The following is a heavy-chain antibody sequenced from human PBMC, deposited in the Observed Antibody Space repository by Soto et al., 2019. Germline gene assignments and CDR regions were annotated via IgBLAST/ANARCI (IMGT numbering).Heavy chain of an antibody. J-gene: IGHJ6*02. D-gene: IGHD5-18*01. CDR1: GGSFTYT. Sequence: SVKVSCKASGGSFTYTLSWVRQAPGQGLEWMGGIIPIFGTTNYAQKFQGRVTITADESTKTAYMELSNLRSEDTAVYYCARLHSHGTYGMDVWGQGTTVT. V-gene: IGHV1-69*13. CDR3: ARLHSHGTYGMDV. CDR2: IIPIFGTT.